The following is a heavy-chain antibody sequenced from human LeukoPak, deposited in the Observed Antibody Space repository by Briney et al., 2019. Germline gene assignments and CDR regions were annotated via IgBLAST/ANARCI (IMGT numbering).Heavy chain of an antibody. CDR2: IYHSGST. V-gene: IGHV4-4*02. CDR3: ARPHTSYDSSGYYVPGGAFDI. J-gene: IGHJ3*02. CDR1: GGSISSSNW. D-gene: IGHD3-22*01. Sequence: SGTLSLTCAVSGGSISSSNWWSWVRQPPGKGLEWIGEIYHSGSTNYNPSLKSRVTISVDKSKNQFSLKLSSVTAADTAVYYCARPHTSYDSSGYYVPGGAFDIWGQGTMVTVSS.